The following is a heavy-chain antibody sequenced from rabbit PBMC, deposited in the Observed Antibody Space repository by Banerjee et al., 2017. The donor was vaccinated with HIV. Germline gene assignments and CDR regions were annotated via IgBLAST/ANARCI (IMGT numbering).Heavy chain of an antibody. V-gene: IGHV1S45*01. CDR3: ARNYYTYGYAGVAYALNL. D-gene: IGHD6-1*01. Sequence: QEQLLESGGGLVKPEGSLKLSCTASGFSFSNKAVMCWVRQAPGKGLEWIACIYSGSGGSTYYASWAKGRFTISKTSSTTVTLQMTSLTAADTATYFCARNYYTYGYAGVAYALNLWGQGTLVTVS. CDR1: GFSFSNKAV. CDR2: IYSGSGGST. J-gene: IGHJ4*01.